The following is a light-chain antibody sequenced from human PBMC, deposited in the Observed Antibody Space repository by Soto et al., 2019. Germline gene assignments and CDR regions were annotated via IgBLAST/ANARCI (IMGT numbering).Light chain of an antibody. V-gene: IGKV3-20*01. J-gene: IGKJ4*01. CDR1: QSFSSHY. CDR2: GVS. CDR3: QQYDRIPGFT. Sequence: EIVLTQSPGTLSLSPGERATLSCRTSQSFSSHYLAWYQQRPGQAPRLLIYGVSNRASGIPDRFSGSVSGTDFTLTISGLEPEDSAVYYCQQYDRIPGFTFRGGTKVEI.